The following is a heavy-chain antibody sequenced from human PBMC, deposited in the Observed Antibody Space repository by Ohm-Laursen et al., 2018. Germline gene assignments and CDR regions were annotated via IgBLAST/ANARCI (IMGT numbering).Heavy chain of an antibody. CDR2: INISGT. J-gene: IGHJ3*02. CDR1: GGAISSYY. CDR3: ARARFPKTGYSSPRGAFDI. Sequence: SETLSLTCTISGGAISSYYWSWIRQPAGKGLEWIGRINISGTNYNPSLKSRVTMSVDTSKNQFSLKLSSVTAADTAVYYCARARFPKTGYSSPRGAFDIWGQGTMVTVSS. D-gene: IGHD6-19*01. V-gene: IGHV4-4*07.